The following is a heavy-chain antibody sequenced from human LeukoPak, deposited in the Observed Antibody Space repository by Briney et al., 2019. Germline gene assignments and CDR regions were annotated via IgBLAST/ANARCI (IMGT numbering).Heavy chain of an antibody. J-gene: IGHJ6*02. CDR1: GYSFTSYW. V-gene: IGHV5-10-1*01. CDR3: ARHPATAYGSGSYYKKYGMDV. Sequence: GESLKISCKGSGYSFTSYWISWVRQMPGKGLEWMGRIDPSGSYTNYSPSFQGHVTISADKSISTAYLQWSSLKASDTAMYYCARHPATAYGSGSYYKKYGMDVWGQGTTVTVSS. CDR2: IDPSGSYT. D-gene: IGHD3-10*01.